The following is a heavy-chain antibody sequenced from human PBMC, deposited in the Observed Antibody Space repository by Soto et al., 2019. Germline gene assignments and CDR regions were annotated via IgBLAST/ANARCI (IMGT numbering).Heavy chain of an antibody. CDR3: ARHDRQLGGMDV. D-gene: IGHD6-6*01. J-gene: IGHJ6*02. CDR2: IYYSGST. Sequence: NPSETLSLTCTVSGGSISSSSYYWGWIRQPPGKGLEWIGSIYYSGSTYYNPSLKSRVTISVDTSKNQFSLKLSSVTAADTAVYYCARHDRQLGGMDVWGQGTTVTVS. CDR1: GGSISSSSYY. V-gene: IGHV4-39*01.